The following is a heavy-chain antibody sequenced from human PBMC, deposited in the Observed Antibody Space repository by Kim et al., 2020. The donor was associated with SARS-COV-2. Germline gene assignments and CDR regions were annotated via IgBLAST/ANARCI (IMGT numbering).Heavy chain of an antibody. Sequence: GESLKISCKGSGYSFTSYWIGWVRQMPGKGLEWMGIIYPGDSDTRYSPSFQGQVTISADKSISTAYLQWSSLKASDTAMYYCARFEGGKGIGYNYYYYGMDVWGQGTTVTVSS. CDR2: IYPGDSDT. CDR1: GYSFTSYW. D-gene: IGHD5-12*01. J-gene: IGHJ6*02. V-gene: IGHV5-51*01. CDR3: ARFEGGKGIGYNYYYYGMDV.